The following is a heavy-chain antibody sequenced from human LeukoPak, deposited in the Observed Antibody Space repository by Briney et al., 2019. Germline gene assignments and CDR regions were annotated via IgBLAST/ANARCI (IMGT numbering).Heavy chain of an antibody. J-gene: IGHJ4*02. CDR3: ARHTSTDYDFWSGPFDY. Sequence: GGSLRLSCAASGFTFSSYAMHWVRQAPGKGLEWVAVISYDGSNKYYADSAKGRFTISRDNSKNTLYLQMNSLRAEDTAVYYCARHTSTDYDFWSGPFDYWGQGTLVTVSS. CDR1: GFTFSSYA. V-gene: IGHV3-30*04. CDR2: ISYDGSNK. D-gene: IGHD3-3*01.